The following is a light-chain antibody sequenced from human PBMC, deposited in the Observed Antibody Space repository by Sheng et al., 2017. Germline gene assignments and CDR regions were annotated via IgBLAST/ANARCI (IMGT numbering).Light chain of an antibody. CDR3: QQYGSSPPWS. V-gene: IGKV3-20*01. CDR1: QSLNAD. CDR2: AAS. J-gene: IGKJ1*01. Sequence: EIVLTQSPATLSLSPGQRATLSCRASQSLNADLAWYQQKPGQAPRLLIYAASSRATGIPDRFSGSGSGTDFTLTVSRLETEDFAVYYCQQYGSSPPWSFGRGTKVEVK.